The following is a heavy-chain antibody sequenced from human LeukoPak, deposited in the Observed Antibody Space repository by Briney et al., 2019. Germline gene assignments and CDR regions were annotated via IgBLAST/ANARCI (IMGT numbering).Heavy chain of an antibody. Sequence: GGSLRLSCAASGFTFSGSVVHWVRQASGKGLELVGRIRSKANSYATAYAASVKGRFTISRDDSQNTAYLLMNNLKTEDTAVYYCTSPVVTTTFDYWGQGTLVTVSS. V-gene: IGHV3-73*01. J-gene: IGHJ4*02. D-gene: IGHD2-21*02. CDR2: IRSKANSYAT. CDR1: GFTFSGSV. CDR3: TSPVVTTTFDY.